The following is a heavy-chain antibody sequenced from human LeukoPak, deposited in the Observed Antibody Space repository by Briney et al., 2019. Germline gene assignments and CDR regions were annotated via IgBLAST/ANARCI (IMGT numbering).Heavy chain of an antibody. V-gene: IGHV4-39*02. Sequence: PSETLSLTCTVSGGSISSSSSDCWGWIRQPPGKGLEWIGSICHSGRTYYNPSLKSRVTISVDTTENQFSLKVTSVTAADTAPYYCAREENTFGSSPGLDYWGQGTLVTVSS. CDR3: AREENTFGSSPGLDY. D-gene: IGHD5-18*01. CDR1: GGSISSSSSDC. J-gene: IGHJ4*02. CDR2: ICHSGRT.